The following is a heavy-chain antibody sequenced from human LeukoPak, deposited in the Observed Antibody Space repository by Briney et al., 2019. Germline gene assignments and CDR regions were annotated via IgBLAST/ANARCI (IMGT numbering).Heavy chain of an antibody. CDR2: IYYSGST. Sequence: KPSETLSLTCTVSGGSISSSSYYWGWIRQPPGKGLEWIGSIYYSGSTNYNPSLKSRVTISVDTSKNQFSLKLSSVTAADTAVYYCARGGSTVRSPSAPQRYYYYYYGMDVWGQGTTVTVSS. CDR3: ARGGSTVRSPSAPQRYYYYYYGMDV. V-gene: IGHV4-39*07. J-gene: IGHJ6*02. D-gene: IGHD4-11*01. CDR1: GGSISSSSYY.